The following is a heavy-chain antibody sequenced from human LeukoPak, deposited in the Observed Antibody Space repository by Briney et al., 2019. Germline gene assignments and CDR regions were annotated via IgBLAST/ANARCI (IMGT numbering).Heavy chain of an antibody. J-gene: IGHJ4*02. D-gene: IGHD3-22*01. CDR3: AKGSYYDSSGSFYFDY. V-gene: IGHV3-23*01. CDR2: ISGSGDNT. CDR1: GFTFSSYA. Sequence: GGSLRLSCVVSGFTFSSYAMSWVRRAPGKGLEWVSGISGSGDNTYYADSVKGRFTISRDNSKNTLYVQMNSLGTEDTAAYYCAKGSYYDSSGSFYFDYWGQGTPVTVSS.